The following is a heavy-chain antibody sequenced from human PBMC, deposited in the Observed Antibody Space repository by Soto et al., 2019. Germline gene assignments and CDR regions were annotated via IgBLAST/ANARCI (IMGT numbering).Heavy chain of an antibody. CDR1: GGSISSYY. V-gene: IGHV4-59*01. CDR2: IYYSGST. CDR3: ARARAGYGSGSYFSN. Sequence: QVQLQESGPGLVKPSETLSLTCTVSGGSISSYYWSWIRQPPGKGLEWIGYIYYSGSTNYNPSLKSRVTISVDTSKNQFSLKLSSVTAADTAVYYCARARAGYGSGSYFSNWGQGTLVTVSS. J-gene: IGHJ4*02. D-gene: IGHD3-10*01.